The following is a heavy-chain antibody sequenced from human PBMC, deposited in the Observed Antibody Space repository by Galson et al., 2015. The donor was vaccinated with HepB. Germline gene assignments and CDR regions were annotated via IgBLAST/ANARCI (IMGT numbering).Heavy chain of an antibody. V-gene: IGHV4-61*02. CDR3: AGYGFSPEKYYMDV. D-gene: IGHD3-16*01. Sequence: TLSLTCTVSGGSISSGSYYWSWIRQPAGKGLEWIGRIYTSGSTNYNPSLKSRVTMSVDTSKNQFSLKLSSVTAADTAVYYCAGYGFSPEKYYMDVWGKGTTVTVSS. J-gene: IGHJ6*03. CDR1: GGSISSGSYY. CDR2: IYTSGST.